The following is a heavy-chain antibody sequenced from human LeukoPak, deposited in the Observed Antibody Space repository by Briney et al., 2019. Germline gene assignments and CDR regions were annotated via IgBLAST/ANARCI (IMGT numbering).Heavy chain of an antibody. V-gene: IGHV3-30*18. CDR1: GLTLSNYG. D-gene: IGHD3-3*01. CDR3: AKDRVAMNSALDY. CDR2: IAYDGNVK. Sequence: GRSLRLSCAASGLTLSNYGMHWVRQAPGKGLEWVAFIAYDGNVKYYAESVKGRFTISRDNSKNTLSLQMDSLRPGDTAVYYCAKDRVAMNSALDYWGPGTLVTVSS. J-gene: IGHJ4*02.